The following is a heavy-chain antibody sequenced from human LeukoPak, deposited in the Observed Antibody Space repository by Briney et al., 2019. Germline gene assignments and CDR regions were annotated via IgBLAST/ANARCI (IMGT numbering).Heavy chain of an antibody. CDR3: ARGPFPYYYYGMDV. Sequence: GASVKVSCKASGYTFTSYGISWVRQAPGQGLEWMGGIIPIFGTANYAQKFQGRVTITADESTSTAYMELSSLRSEDTAVYYCARGPFPYYYYGMDVWGQGTTVTVSS. CDR1: GYTFTSYG. V-gene: IGHV1-69*13. CDR2: IIPIFGTA. J-gene: IGHJ6*02.